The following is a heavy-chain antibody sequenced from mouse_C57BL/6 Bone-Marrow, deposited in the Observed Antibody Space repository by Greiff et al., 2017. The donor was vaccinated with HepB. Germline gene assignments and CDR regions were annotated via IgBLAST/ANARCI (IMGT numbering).Heavy chain of an antibody. D-gene: IGHD3-2*02. CDR2: IYPRSGNT. V-gene: IGHV1-81*01. CDR3: PQAHADWYFDV. Sequence: QVQLQQSGAELARPGASVKLSCKASGYTFTSYGISWVKQRTGQGLEWIGEIYPRSGNTYYNEKFKGKATLTADKSSSTAYMELRSLTSEDSAVYFCPQAHADWYFDVWGTGTTVTVSS. CDR1: GYTFTSYG. J-gene: IGHJ1*03.